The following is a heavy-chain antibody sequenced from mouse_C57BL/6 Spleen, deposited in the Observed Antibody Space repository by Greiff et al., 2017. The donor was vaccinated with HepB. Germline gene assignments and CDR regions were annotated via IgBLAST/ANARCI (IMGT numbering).Heavy chain of an antibody. J-gene: IGHJ1*03. D-gene: IGHD1-1*01. CDR2: IDPENGDT. CDR3: TTLGYYGSRGYFDV. V-gene: IGHV14-4*01. CDR1: GFNIKDDY. Sequence: EVHLVESGAELVRPGASVKLSCTASGFNIKDDYMHWVKQRPEQGLEWIGWIDPENGDTEYASKFQGKATITADTSSNTAYLQLSSLTSEDTAVYYCTTLGYYGSRGYFDVWGTGTTVTVSS.